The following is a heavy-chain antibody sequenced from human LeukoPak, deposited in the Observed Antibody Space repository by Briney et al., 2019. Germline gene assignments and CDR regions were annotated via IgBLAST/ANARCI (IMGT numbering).Heavy chain of an antibody. Sequence: SGGSLRLSCAASGFTFSSYWMHWVRQAPGKGPVWVARTNRDGSSTAYADSVKGRFTISKDNAKNTLYLLMNSLRAEDTAVYYCASDSVEWYIFDYWGQGTLVTVSS. CDR3: ASDSVEWYIFDY. V-gene: IGHV3-74*01. D-gene: IGHD3-3*01. J-gene: IGHJ4*02. CDR2: TNRDGSST. CDR1: GFTFSSYW.